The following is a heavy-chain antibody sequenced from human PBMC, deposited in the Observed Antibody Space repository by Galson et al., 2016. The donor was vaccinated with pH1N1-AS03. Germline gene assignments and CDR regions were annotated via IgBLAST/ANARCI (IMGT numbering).Heavy chain of an antibody. V-gene: IGHV4-4*07. CDR1: GGSLTNYY. CDR2: IHSSGST. CDR3: ARGRGSSNLDPVGY. J-gene: IGHJ4*02. Sequence: ETLSLTCTVSGGSLTNYYWSWIRQPAGRGLESIGRIHSSGSTDYNPSLRTRVTMSKDSSKNQISLNLTSVSASDTAIYYCARGRGSSNLDPVGYWGQGILVTVSS. D-gene: IGHD3-10*01.